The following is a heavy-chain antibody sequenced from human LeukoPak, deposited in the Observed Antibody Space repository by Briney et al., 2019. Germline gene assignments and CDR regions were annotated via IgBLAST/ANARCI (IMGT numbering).Heavy chain of an antibody. Sequence: PSETLSLTCTVSGGSISSGGYYWSWIRQHPGKGLEWIGYIYYSGSTYYNPSLKSRVTISVDTSKNQFSLKLSSVTAADTAVYYCARGLPSCSGGSCYIFDYWGQGTLVTVSS. D-gene: IGHD2-15*01. V-gene: IGHV4-31*03. CDR1: GGSISSGGYY. CDR2: IYYSGST. J-gene: IGHJ4*02. CDR3: ARGLPSCSGGSCYIFDY.